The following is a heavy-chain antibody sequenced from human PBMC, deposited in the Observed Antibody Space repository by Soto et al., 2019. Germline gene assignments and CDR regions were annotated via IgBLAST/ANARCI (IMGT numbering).Heavy chain of an antibody. Sequence: GGSLRLSCAASGLTFSSYAMSWVRQAPGKGLEWVSVITGDGGSTYSADSVKGRFTISRDNSKNTLFLQMSSMSAEDTAVYYCAKRTSHRFDYWGQGTLVTVSS. J-gene: IGHJ4*02. CDR2: ITGDGGST. CDR1: GLTFSSYA. CDR3: AKRTSHRFDY. V-gene: IGHV3-23*01.